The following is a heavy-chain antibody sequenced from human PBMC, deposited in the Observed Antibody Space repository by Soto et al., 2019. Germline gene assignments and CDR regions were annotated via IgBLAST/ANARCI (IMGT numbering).Heavy chain of an antibody. CDR2: IYSGGST. CDR1: GFTVSSNY. V-gene: IGHV3-53*02. Sequence: EVQLVETGGGLIQPGGSLRLSCAASGFTVSSNYMSWVRQAPGKGLEWVSVIYSGGSTYYADSVKGRFTISRDNSKNTLYLQRNSLRAEDTAVYYCARGGWGGFGEVKTGHFDYWGQGTLVTVSS. J-gene: IGHJ4*02. CDR3: ARGGWGGFGEVKTGHFDY. D-gene: IGHD3-10*01.